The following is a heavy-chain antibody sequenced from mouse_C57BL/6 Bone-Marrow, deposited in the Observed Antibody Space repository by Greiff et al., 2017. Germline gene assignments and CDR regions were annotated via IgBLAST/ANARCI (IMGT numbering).Heavy chain of an antibody. V-gene: IGHV1-69*01. CDR2: IDPSDSYT. CDR3: ARENYGSSYLWYFDV. CDR1: GYTFTSYW. D-gene: IGHD1-1*01. Sequence: VQLQQPGAELVMPGASVKLSCKASGYTFTSYWMHWVKQRPGQGLEWIGEIDPSDSYTNYNQKFKGKATLTVDKSSSTAYMQLSSLTSEDSAVYCCARENYGSSYLWYFDVGGTGTTVTVSS. J-gene: IGHJ1*03.